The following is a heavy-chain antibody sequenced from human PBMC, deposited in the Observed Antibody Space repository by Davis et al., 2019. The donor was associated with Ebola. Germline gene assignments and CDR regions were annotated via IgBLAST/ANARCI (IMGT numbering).Heavy chain of an antibody. CDR3: ARGVRGVIGY. CDR2: IYHSGST. CDR1: SGSISSSNW. D-gene: IGHD3-10*01. V-gene: IGHV4-4*02. J-gene: IGHJ4*02. Sequence: MPSETLSLTCTVSSGSISSSNWWRCVRQPPGKGMEWIGEIYHSGSTNYNPSLKSRVTISVDKSKNQFSLKLSSVTAADTAVYYCARGVRGVIGYWGQGTLVTVSS.